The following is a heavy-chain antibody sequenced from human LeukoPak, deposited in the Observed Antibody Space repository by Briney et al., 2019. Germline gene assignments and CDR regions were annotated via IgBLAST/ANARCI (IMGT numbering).Heavy chain of an antibody. D-gene: IGHD1-26*01. CDR2: IKSDGSGT. CDR1: GFTLMGYW. CDR3: ARNKRAGANVYYYYMDV. Sequence: GGSLRLSCAASGFTLMGYWMHWVRQVPGKGLVWVSRIKSDGSGTSYVDSVKGRFTISRDNSKNTVYLQMNSLRAEDTAVYYCARNKRAGANVYYYYMDVWGKGTTVTVSS. J-gene: IGHJ6*03. V-gene: IGHV3-74*01.